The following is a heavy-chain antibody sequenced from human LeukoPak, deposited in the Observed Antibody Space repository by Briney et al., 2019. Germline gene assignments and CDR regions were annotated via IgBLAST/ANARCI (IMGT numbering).Heavy chain of an antibody. CDR1: GFTFSSYA. CDR3: ARELGIAAAGTTGFDY. Sequence: PGGSLRLSCAASGFTFSSYAMSWVRQAPGKGLEWVANIKQDGSEKYYVDSVKGRFTISRDNAKNSLYLQVNSLRAEDTAVYYCARELGIAAAGTTGFDYWGQGTLVTVSS. V-gene: IGHV3-7*03. CDR2: IKQDGSEK. D-gene: IGHD6-13*01. J-gene: IGHJ4*02.